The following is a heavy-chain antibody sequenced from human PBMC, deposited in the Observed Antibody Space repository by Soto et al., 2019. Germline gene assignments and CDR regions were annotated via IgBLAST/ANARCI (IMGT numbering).Heavy chain of an antibody. J-gene: IGHJ3*02. V-gene: IGHV1-69*13. CDR2: IIPIFGTA. Sequence: GASVKVSCKASGGSLSNYAISWVRQAPGQGLEWMGGIIPIFGTANYAQKFQGRVTITADESTSTAYMELSSLRSEDTAVYYCARDPYYYDSSGYRYAFDIWGQGTMVTVSS. CDR1: GGSLSNYA. D-gene: IGHD3-22*01. CDR3: ARDPYYYDSSGYRYAFDI.